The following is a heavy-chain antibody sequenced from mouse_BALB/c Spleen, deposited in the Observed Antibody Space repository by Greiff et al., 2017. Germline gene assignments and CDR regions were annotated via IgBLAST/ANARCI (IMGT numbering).Heavy chain of an antibody. V-gene: IGHV5-6-3*01. CDR2: INSNGGST. J-gene: IGHJ4*01. Sequence: EVHLVESGGGLVQPGGSLKLSCAASGFTFSSYGMSWVRQTPDKRLELVATINSNGGSTYYPDSVKGRFTISRDNAKNTLYLQMSSLKSEDTAMYYCARITTAPYAMDYWGQGTSVTVSS. D-gene: IGHD1-2*01. CDR1: GFTFSSYG. CDR3: ARITTAPYAMDY.